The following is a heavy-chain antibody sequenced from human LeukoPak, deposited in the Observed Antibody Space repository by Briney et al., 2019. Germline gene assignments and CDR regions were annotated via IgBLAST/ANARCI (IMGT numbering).Heavy chain of an antibody. D-gene: IGHD6-13*01. CDR2: IYYSGST. J-gene: IGHJ2*01. CDR1: GGSISSYY. Sequence: PSETLSLTCTVSGGSISSYYWSWLRQPPGKRLEWIGYIYYSGSTNYSPSLKSRLTISVDTSKNQFSLKLSSVTAADTAVYYCARTYGSSGLGYFDLWGRGTLVTVSS. V-gene: IGHV4-59*01. CDR3: ARTYGSSGLGYFDL.